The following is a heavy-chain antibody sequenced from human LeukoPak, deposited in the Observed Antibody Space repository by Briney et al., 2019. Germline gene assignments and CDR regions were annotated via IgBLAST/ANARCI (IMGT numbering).Heavy chain of an antibody. J-gene: IGHJ3*02. V-gene: IGHV1-18*01. CDR3: ARVGLRYFDWLPIRAFDI. Sequence: ASVKVSCKASGYTFTSYGISWVRQAPGQGLEWMGWISAYNGNTNYAQKLQGRVTMTTDTSTSTAYMELRSLRSDDTAVNYCARVGLRYFDWLPIRAFDIWGQGTMVTVSS. CDR2: ISAYNGNT. D-gene: IGHD3-9*01. CDR1: GYTFTSYG.